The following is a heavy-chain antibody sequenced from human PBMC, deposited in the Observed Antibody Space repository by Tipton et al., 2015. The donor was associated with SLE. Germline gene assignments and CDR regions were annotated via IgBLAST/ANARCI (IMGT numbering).Heavy chain of an antibody. CDR3: ARDWGSRSDY. V-gene: IGHV1-2*02. Sequence: QLVQSGAEVKKPGASVKVSCKASGYTFIDYYIHWVRQAPGQGLEWVGWINPSSGGTNYAQKFQGRVTMTRDTSISAAYMELSRLRSDDAAVYFCARDWGSRSDYWGQGTLVTVSS. D-gene: IGHD6-13*01. CDR2: INPSSGGT. CDR1: GYTFIDYY. J-gene: IGHJ4*02.